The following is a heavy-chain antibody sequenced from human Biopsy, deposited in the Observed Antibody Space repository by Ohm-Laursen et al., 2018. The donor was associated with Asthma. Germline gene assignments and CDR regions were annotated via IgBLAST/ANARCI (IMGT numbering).Heavy chain of an antibody. CDR2: IWYDGSIK. Sequence: RSLRLSCAASGFTFSSYGMHWVRQAPGKGLEWVAVIWYDGSIKYYADSVNGRFTVSRDDSKNTLYLQMNSLRPEDTAVYYCARDVMEWYLPAFDFWGQGTLVTVSS. CDR3: ARDVMEWYLPAFDF. J-gene: IGHJ4*02. CDR1: GFTFSSYG. V-gene: IGHV3-33*01. D-gene: IGHD3-3*01.